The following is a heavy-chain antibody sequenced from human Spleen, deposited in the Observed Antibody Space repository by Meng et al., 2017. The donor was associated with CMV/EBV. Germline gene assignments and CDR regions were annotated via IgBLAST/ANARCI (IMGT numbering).Heavy chain of an antibody. J-gene: IGHJ3*01. CDR2: ISRSGDKI. CDR3: ARDSDDYDFWSAYYTDAFDF. D-gene: IGHD3-3*01. Sequence: GESLKISCAASGFTFRDYYMSWIRQAPGKGLEWVSYISRSGDKIYYADSLKGRFTISRDNAKNSLYLQMNSLRAEDTAVYYCARDSDDYDFWSAYYTDAFDFWGQGTMVTVSS. V-gene: IGHV3-11*04. CDR1: GFTFRDYY.